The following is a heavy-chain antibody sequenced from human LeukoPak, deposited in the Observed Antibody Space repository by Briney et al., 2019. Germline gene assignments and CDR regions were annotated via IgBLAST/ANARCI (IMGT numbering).Heavy chain of an antibody. CDR1: GFTFSSYG. J-gene: IGHJ4*02. CDR3: AKDGDYYDSSGYLDY. CDR2: IRYHGSNK. V-gene: IGHV3-30*02. Sequence: GGSLRLSCAASGFTFSSYGMHWVRQAPGKGLEWVAFIRYHGSNKYYADSVKGRFTISRDNSKNTLYLQMNSLRAEDTAVYYCAKDGDYYDSSGYLDYWGQGTLVTVSS. D-gene: IGHD3-22*01.